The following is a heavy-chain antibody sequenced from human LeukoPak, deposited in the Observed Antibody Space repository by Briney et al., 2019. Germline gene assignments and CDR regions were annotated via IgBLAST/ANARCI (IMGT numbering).Heavy chain of an antibody. Sequence: GESLKISCKGSGYSFTSYWIGWVRQMPGKGLEWMGIIYPGDSDTRYSPSFQGQVTISADKSINTVYLQWSSLKASDTAMYYCARQEYCSGGSCYTWFDPWGQGTLVTVSS. J-gene: IGHJ5*02. CDR2: IYPGDSDT. CDR3: ARQEYCSGGSCYTWFDP. V-gene: IGHV5-51*01. CDR1: GYSFTSYW. D-gene: IGHD2-15*01.